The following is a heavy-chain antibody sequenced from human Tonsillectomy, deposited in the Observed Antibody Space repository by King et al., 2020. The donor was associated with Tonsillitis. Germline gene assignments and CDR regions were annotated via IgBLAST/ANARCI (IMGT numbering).Heavy chain of an antibody. CDR2: IYYSGST. CDR1: GGSISSSSYY. Sequence: QLQESGPGLVKPSETLSLTCTVSGGSISSSSYYWGWIRQPPGKGLEWIGSIYYSGSTYYNPSLKSRVTISVDTSKNQFSLKLSSVTAADTAVYYCARREGRTIFGVVIHGVFDYWGQGTLVTVSS. D-gene: IGHD3-3*01. J-gene: IGHJ4*02. CDR3: ARREGRTIFGVVIHGVFDY. V-gene: IGHV4-39*01.